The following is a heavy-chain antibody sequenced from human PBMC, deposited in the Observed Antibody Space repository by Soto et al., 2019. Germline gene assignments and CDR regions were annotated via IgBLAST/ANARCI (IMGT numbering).Heavy chain of an antibody. CDR3: ASSLVGATTLYY. CDR1: GFTFSSYG. CDR2: IWYDGSNK. Sequence: GGSLRLSCAASGFTFSSYGMHWVRQAPGKGLEWVAVIWYDGSNKYYADSVKGRFTISRDNSKNTLYLQMNSLRAEDTAVYYCASSLVGATTLYYWGQGTLVTVSS. J-gene: IGHJ4*02. V-gene: IGHV3-33*01. D-gene: IGHD1-26*01.